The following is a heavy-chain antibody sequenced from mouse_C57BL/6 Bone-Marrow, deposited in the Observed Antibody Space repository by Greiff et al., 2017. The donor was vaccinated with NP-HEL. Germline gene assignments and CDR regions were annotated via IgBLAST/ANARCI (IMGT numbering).Heavy chain of an antibody. CDR1: GYTFTSYW. CDR3: ASRWLPYYAMDY. CDR2: INPSSSYT. D-gene: IGHD2-3*01. J-gene: IGHJ4*01. Sequence: QVHVKQSGAELAKPGASVKLSCKASGYTFTSYWMHWVKQRPGQGLEWIGYINPSSSYTKYNQKFKDKATLTADKSSSTAYMQLSSLTYEDSAVYYCASRWLPYYAMDYWGQGTSVTVSS. V-gene: IGHV1-7*01.